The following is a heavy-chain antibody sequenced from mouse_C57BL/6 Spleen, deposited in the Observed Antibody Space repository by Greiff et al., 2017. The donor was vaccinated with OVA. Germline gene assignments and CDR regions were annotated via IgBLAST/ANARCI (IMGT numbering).Heavy chain of an antibody. V-gene: IGHV1-55*01. J-gene: IGHJ4*01. CDR2: IYPGSGST. CDR1: GYTFTSYW. CDR3: ARYGGYYSYYAMDY. Sequence: QVQLQQPGAELVKPGASVKMSCKASGYTFTSYWITWVKQRPGQGLEWIGDIYPGSGSTNYNEKFKSKATLTVDTSSSTAYMQLSSLTSEDSAVYYCARYGGYYSYYAMDYWGQGTSVTVSS. D-gene: IGHD2-3*01.